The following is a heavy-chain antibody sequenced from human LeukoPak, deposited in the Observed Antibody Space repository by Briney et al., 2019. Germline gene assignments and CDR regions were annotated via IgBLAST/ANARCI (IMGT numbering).Heavy chain of an antibody. Sequence: PAGGSLRLSCAASGVSLSTYGMHWARQVPGKGLEWVAGISYDGSDKWYADSVQGRFFVARDNSKNTLYLQMNSLRAEDTAVYYCTKDRYCDDTRCPTDYWGQGTLVTVSS. D-gene: IGHD2/OR15-2a*01. J-gene: IGHJ4*02. CDR3: TKDRYCDDTRCPTDY. CDR2: ISYDGSDK. V-gene: IGHV3-30*18. CDR1: GVSLSTYG.